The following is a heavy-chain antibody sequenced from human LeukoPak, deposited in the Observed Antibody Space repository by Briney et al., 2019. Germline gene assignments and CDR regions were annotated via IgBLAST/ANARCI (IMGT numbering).Heavy chain of an antibody. D-gene: IGHD5-18*01. J-gene: IGHJ4*02. V-gene: IGHV1-2*02. CDR1: GYTFTGYY. Sequence: GASVKVSCKASGYTFTGYYMHWVRQAPGQGLEWMGWISPNSGGTNYAQKFQGRVTMTRDTSISTAYMELSRLRSDDTAVYYCARDPSWAMVTDYWGQGTLVTVSS. CDR3: ARDPSWAMVTDY. CDR2: ISPNSGGT.